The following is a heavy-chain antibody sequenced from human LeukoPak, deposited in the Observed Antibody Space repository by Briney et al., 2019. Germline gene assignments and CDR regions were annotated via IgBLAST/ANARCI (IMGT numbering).Heavy chain of an antibody. CDR1: GFTFSSYS. CDR2: ISSSSSYI. J-gene: IGHJ4*02. D-gene: IGHD2-21*02. CDR3: ARDLSCDYYFDY. Sequence: PGGSLRLSCAASGFTFSSYSMNWVRQAPGKGLEWVSSISSSSSYIYYVDSVKGRFTISRDNAKNSLYLQMNSLRAEDTAVYYCARDLSCDYYFDYWGQGTLVTVSS. V-gene: IGHV3-21*01.